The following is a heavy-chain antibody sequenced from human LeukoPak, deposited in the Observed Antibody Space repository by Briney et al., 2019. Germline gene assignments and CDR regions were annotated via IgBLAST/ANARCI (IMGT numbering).Heavy chain of an antibody. CDR3: ARDVSEWELRFNWFDP. CDR2: ISSSSSYI. CDR1: GFTFSSYA. V-gene: IGHV3-21*01. Sequence: GESLRLSCAASGFTFSSYAMNWVRQAPGKGLEWVSSISSSSSYIYYADSVKGRFTISRDNAKNSLYLQMNSLRAEDTAVYYCARDVSEWELRFNWFDPWGQGTLVTVSS. J-gene: IGHJ5*02. D-gene: IGHD1-26*01.